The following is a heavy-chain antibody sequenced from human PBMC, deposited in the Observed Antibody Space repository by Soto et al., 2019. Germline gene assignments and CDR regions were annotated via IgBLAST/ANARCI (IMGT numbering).Heavy chain of an antibody. V-gene: IGHV5-51*01. Sequence: PGESLKISCKGSGYSFTSYWIGWVRQMPGKGLEWMGIIYPGDSDTRYSPSFQGQVTISADKSISTAYLQWSSLKASDTAMYYCAWLLRYFDWLTTQYYFDDWGHGTLVTVSS. CDR1: GYSFTSYW. D-gene: IGHD3-9*01. CDR3: AWLLRYFDWLTTQYYFDD. J-gene: IGHJ4*01. CDR2: IYPGDSDT.